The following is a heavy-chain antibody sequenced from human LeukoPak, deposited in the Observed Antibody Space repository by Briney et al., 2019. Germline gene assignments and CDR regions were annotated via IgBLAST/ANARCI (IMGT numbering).Heavy chain of an antibody. V-gene: IGHV4-39*01. CDR1: GGSISNYY. J-gene: IGHJ5*01. CDR2: IHYSGIT. D-gene: IGHD3-10*01. CDR3: ARQPHAFDNWFDS. Sequence: SETLSLTCTVSGGSISNYYWSWIRQPPGKGLEWIGNIHYSGITYYNPSLKSRVTISVDTSKNQFSLKLTSVTAADTAVYYCARQPHAFDNWFDSWGQGTLVTVSS.